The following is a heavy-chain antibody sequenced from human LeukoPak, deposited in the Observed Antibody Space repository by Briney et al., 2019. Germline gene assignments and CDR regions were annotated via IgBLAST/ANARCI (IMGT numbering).Heavy chain of an antibody. D-gene: IGHD3-9*01. J-gene: IGHJ4*02. Sequence: GGSLRLSRAASGFTFDDYTMHWVRQAPGKSLEWVSLISWDGGSTYYADSVKGRFTISRDNAKNSLYLQMNSLRAEDTALYYCAKGEWRYFDWLLSLWGQGTLVTVSS. CDR2: ISWDGGST. CDR3: AKGEWRYFDWLLSL. CDR1: GFTFDDYT. V-gene: IGHV3-43*01.